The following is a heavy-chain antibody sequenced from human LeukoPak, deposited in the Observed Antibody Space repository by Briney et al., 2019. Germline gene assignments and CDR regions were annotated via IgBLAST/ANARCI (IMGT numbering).Heavy chain of an antibody. CDR3: TRGLASGVDP. CDR1: VSSISSGNY. CDR2: LHHVGSS. J-gene: IGHJ5*02. Sequence: SETLSLTCSVSVSSISSGNYWGWIRQSPGKGLEWIGSLHHVGSSHYNPSLESRVTISLDTSKNQFSLKMTSMTAADTGIYYCTRGLASGVDPWGQGILVTVSS. V-gene: IGHV4-38-2*02.